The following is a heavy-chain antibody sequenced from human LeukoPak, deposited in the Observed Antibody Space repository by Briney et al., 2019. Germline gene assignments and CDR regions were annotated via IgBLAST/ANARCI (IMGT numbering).Heavy chain of an antibody. D-gene: IGHD3-10*01. CDR1: GYTLTELS. Sequence: ASVKVSRKVSGYTLTELSMHWVRQAPGKGLEWMGGFDPEDGETIYAQKFQGRVTMTEDTSTDTAYMELSSLRSEDTAVYYCATVHQGSGSYCFDYWGQGTLVTVSS. V-gene: IGHV1-24*01. CDR3: ATVHQGSGSYCFDY. CDR2: FDPEDGET. J-gene: IGHJ4*02.